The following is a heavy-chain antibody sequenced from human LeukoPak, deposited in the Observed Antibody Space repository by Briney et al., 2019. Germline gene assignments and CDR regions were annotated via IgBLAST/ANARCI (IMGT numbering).Heavy chain of an antibody. J-gene: IGHJ4*02. CDR1: GYTLTELS. Sequence: ASVKVSCKVSGYTLTELSMHWVRQAPGKGLEWMGGSDPEDGETIYAQKFQGRVTMTEDTSTDTAYMELSSLRSEDTAVYYCATYYDILTGSRTYFDYWGQGTLVTVSS. CDR2: SDPEDGET. CDR3: ATYYDILTGSRTYFDY. V-gene: IGHV1-24*01. D-gene: IGHD3-9*01.